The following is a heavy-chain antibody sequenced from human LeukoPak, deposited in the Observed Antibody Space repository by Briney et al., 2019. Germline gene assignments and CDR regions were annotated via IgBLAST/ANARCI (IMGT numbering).Heavy chain of an antibody. CDR1: GVSISNTIYY. CDR3: ARHPSGSSFDY. D-gene: IGHD5-12*01. CDR2: IYYRGNT. V-gene: IGHV4-39*01. Sequence: SETLSLTCTVSGVSISNTIYYWGWVRQPPGKGLEWIATIYYRGNTYYNPSLKRRVTISVDTSNNQFSLKLSSVTAADTAVYYCARHPSGSSFDYWGQGTLVTVSS. J-gene: IGHJ4*02.